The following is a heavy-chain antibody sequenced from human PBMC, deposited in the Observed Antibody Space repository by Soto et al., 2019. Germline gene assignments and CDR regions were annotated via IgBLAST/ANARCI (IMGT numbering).Heavy chain of an antibody. V-gene: IGHV4-59*01. J-gene: IGHJ5*02. CDR2: AYYSGST. CDR3: ARDRSTYGGGGTGEVKENWFDP. Sequence: SETLSLPCTVSGSTISHYYWSWIRQSPGKGLEWIGYAYYSGSTDYNPSLKSRVTMSVDTSKNQVSLKLNSVTTADTAVYYCARDRSTYGGGGTGEVKENWFDPWGPGTLVTVSS. D-gene: IGHD2-2*01. CDR1: GSTISHYY.